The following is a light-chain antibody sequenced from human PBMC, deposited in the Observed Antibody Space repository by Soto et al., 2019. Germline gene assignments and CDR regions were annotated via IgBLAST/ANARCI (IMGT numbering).Light chain of an antibody. CDR3: QQYGSSPPMYT. J-gene: IGKJ2*01. Sequence: EIVLTQSPGTLSLSPGERATLSCRASQYVSSTYLAWYQQKPGQAPRLLIYDVSSRATGIPDRFSGSRSGTDFTRTISRLEPEDFAVYYCQQYGSSPPMYTFGQGTKLEIK. CDR2: DVS. CDR1: QYVSSTY. V-gene: IGKV3-20*01.